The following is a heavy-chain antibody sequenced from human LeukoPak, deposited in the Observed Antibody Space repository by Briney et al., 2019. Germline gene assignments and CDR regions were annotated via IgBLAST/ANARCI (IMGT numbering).Heavy chain of an antibody. J-gene: IGHJ4*02. CDR3: ARHEFLAEAVIF. CDR1: GGSISSSSYY. D-gene: IGHD6-13*01. V-gene: IGHV4-39*01. CDR2: IYYSGST. Sequence: PSETLSLTCTVSGGSISSSSYYWGWIRQPPGKGLEWIGSIYYSGSTYYNPSLKSRVTISVDTSKNQFSLKLSSVTAADTAVYYCARHEFLAEAVIFWGQGTLVTVSS.